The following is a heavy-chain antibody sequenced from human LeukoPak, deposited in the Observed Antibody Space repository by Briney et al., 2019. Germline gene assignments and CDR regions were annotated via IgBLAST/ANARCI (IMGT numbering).Heavy chain of an antibody. CDR2: IKQDGSEK. Sequence: GGSLRLSCAASGFTFSSYWMSWVRQAPGKGLEWVANIKQDGSEKYYVDSVKGRFTISRDNAKNSLYLQMNSLRAEDTAVYYCARAIYGNHYGSGSFDYWGQGTLVTVSS. CDR1: GFTFSSYW. V-gene: IGHV3-7*01. CDR3: ARAIYGNHYGSGSFDY. D-gene: IGHD3-10*01. J-gene: IGHJ4*02.